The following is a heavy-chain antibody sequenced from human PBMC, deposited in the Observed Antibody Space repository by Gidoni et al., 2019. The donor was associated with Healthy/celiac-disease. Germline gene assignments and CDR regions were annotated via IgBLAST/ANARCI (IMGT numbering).Heavy chain of an antibody. CDR2: ISSSSSYI. J-gene: IGHJ6*02. V-gene: IGHV3-21*01. CDR1: GFTFSSYS. CDR3: ARDRVGSYGMDV. D-gene: IGHD1-26*01. Sequence: EVQLVESGGGLVKPGGSLRLSCAASGFTFSSYSMNWVRQAPGKGLEWVSSISSSSSYIYYADSVKGRFTISRDNAKNSLYLQMNSLRAEDTAVYYCARDRVGSYGMDVWGQGTTVTVSS.